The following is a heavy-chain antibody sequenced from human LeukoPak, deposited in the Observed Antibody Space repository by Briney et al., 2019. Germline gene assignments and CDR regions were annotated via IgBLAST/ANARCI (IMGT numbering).Heavy chain of an antibody. J-gene: IGHJ4*02. Sequence: ASVKVSCKASGYTFTSYDINWVRQATGQGLEWMGWMNPNSGNTGYAQKFQGRVTITRNTSISTAYMELSSLRSEDTAVYYCARAREGYCSSTSCYTEVGLYYFDYWGQGTLVTVSS. CDR1: GYTFTSYD. CDR2: MNPNSGNT. CDR3: ARAREGYCSSTSCYTEVGLYYFDY. D-gene: IGHD2-2*02. V-gene: IGHV1-8*03.